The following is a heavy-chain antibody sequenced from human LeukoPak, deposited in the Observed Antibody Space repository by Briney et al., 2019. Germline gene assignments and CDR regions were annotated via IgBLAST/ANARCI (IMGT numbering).Heavy chain of an antibody. Sequence: SGGSLRLSCAASGFTFSSYWMHWVRQAPGKGLVWVSRINSDGSSTSYADSVKGRFTISRDNAKNTLYLQMSSLRAEDTAVYYCARDGRQGENWFDPWGQGTLVTVSS. J-gene: IGHJ5*02. V-gene: IGHV3-74*01. CDR1: GFTFSSYW. D-gene: IGHD3-16*01. CDR3: ARDGRQGENWFDP. CDR2: INSDGSST.